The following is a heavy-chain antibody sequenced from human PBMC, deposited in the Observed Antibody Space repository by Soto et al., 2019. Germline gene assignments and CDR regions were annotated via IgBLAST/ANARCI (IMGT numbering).Heavy chain of an antibody. CDR2: ISYDGSNK. D-gene: IGHD6-19*01. CDR1: GFTFSSYG. J-gene: IGHJ4*02. V-gene: IGHV3-30*18. CDR3: AKEYSSGWDYFDY. Sequence: GGSLRLSCAASGFTFSSYGMHWVRQAPGKGLEWVAVISYDGSNKYYADSVKGRFTISRDNSKNTLYLQMNSLRAEDTAVYYCAKEYSSGWDYFDYWGQGTLVTVSS.